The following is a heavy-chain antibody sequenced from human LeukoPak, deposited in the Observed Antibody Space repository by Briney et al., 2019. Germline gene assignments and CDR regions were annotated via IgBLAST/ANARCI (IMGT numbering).Heavy chain of an antibody. CDR2: TYYRSRWYN. V-gene: IGHV6-1*01. CDR1: GDSVASNSTA. D-gene: IGHD5-24*01. J-gene: IGHJ3*01. CDR3: ARGGQGDGYSADEAFDF. Sequence: SQTLSLTCVISGDSVASNSTACNWIRQSPSRGLEWLGRTYYRSRWYNDYAVSVKGRITINPDTSKNQFSLQLNSVTPEDTAVYYCARGGQGDGYSADEAFDFWGQGTVVTV.